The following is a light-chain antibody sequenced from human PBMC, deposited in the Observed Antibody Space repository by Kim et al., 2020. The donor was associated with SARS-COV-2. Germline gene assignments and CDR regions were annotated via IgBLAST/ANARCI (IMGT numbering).Light chain of an antibody. J-gene: IGKJ4*01. Sequence: SPGEIATLSCRASQSVSTAYLVWYQQKVGQAPRLLLYATSSRANGVPDRFSGSGSETEFSLTISGLEPDDFAVYYCQQCQTTPLTFGGGTKVDIK. CDR3: QQCQTTPLT. V-gene: IGKV3-20*01. CDR1: QSVSTAY. CDR2: ATS.